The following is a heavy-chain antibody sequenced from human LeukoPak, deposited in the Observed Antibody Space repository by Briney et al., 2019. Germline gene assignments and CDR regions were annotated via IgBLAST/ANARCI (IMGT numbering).Heavy chain of an antibody. CDR2: IKQDGSEK. D-gene: IGHD1-1*01. V-gene: IGHV3-7*01. CDR1: GFTFSSYA. CDR3: ARDGVPDY. Sequence: GGSLRLSCAASGFTFSSYAVSWVRQAPGKGLEWMANIKQDGSEKYYVDSVKGRFTISRDNAKNSLYLQMNSLRAEDTAVYYCARDGVPDYWGQGTLVTVSS. J-gene: IGHJ4*02.